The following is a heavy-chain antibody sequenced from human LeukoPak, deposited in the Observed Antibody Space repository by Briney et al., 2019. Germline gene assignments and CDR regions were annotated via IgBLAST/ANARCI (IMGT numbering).Heavy chain of an antibody. CDR3: ARQDFGSGILPGY. J-gene: IGHJ4*02. CDR1: GGSFSGYY. Sequence: SETLSLTCAVYGGSFSGYYWSWIRQPPGKGLEWIATIYYTGSTYYNPSLKSRVTISVDTSKSHFSLKLSSVTAADTAVYYCARQDFGSGILPGYWGQGTLVTVSS. V-gene: IGHV4-34*01. D-gene: IGHD3-10*01. CDR2: IYYTGST.